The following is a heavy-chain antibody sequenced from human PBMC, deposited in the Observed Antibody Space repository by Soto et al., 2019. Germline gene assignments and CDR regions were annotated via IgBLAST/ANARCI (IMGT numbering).Heavy chain of an antibody. CDR1: GYSFITHW. Sequence: GESLKISCQGSGYSFITHWIGWVRQMPGKGLEWMAIIYPRDSDIRYSPSFQGQVTVSVDKSISTAYLQWSSLKASDTAIYYCARSTGSSSWYEYNWLDPWGQGTLVTVYS. V-gene: IGHV5-51*01. J-gene: IGHJ5*02. CDR2: IYPRDSDI. CDR3: ARSTGSSSWYEYNWLDP. D-gene: IGHD6-13*01.